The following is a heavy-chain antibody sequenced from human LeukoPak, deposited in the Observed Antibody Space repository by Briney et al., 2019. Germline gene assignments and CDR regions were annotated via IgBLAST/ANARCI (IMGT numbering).Heavy chain of an antibody. CDR2: INHSRRT. D-gene: IGHD6-13*01. CDR1: GGSFSGYY. Sequence: SETLSLTCAVYGGSFSGYYWSWIRQPPGKGLEWIGEINHSRRTHYNPSLKSRVTISVDTSKNQFSLKLTSVTAADTAVYYCARFVGSSWLGFDIWGQGSMVTVSS. V-gene: IGHV4-34*01. CDR3: ARFVGSSWLGFDI. J-gene: IGHJ3*02.